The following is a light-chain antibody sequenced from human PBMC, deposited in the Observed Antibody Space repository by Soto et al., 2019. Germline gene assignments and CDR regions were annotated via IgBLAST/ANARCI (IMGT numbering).Light chain of an antibody. CDR3: QQYNNWPLT. Sequence: EIVMTQSPATLSVSPGERATLSCRASQSVSSNLAWYQQKPGQAPRLLIYGASTRATGITARFSGSGSGTEFTLTFSSLQSEDFAVYYCQQYNNWPLTFGGGTKVEIK. CDR1: QSVSSN. J-gene: IGKJ4*01. CDR2: GAS. V-gene: IGKV3-15*01.